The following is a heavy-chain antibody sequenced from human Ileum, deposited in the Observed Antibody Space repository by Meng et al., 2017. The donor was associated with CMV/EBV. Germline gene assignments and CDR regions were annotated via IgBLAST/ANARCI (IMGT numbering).Heavy chain of an antibody. CDR1: GFTFSSYA. CDR3: ARGLQPRYSYYGMDV. Sequence: GESLKISCAASGFTFSSYAMHWVRQAPGKGLEWVAVISYDGSNKYYADSVKGRFTISRDNSKNTLYLQMNSLRAEDTAVYYCARGLQPRYSYYGMDVWGQGTPVTVSS. J-gene: IGHJ6*02. V-gene: IGHV3-30-3*01. CDR2: ISYDGSNK. D-gene: IGHD4-11*01.